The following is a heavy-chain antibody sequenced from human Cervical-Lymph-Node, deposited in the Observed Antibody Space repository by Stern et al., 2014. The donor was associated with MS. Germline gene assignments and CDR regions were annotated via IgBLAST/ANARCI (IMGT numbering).Heavy chain of an antibody. CDR1: GYTFTGYY. CDR2: INPNSGDT. D-gene: IGHD1-1*01. J-gene: IGHJ6*02. Sequence: VQLVESGAEVKKPGASVKVPCKASGYTFTGYYLHWVRQAPGQGLEWMGRINPNSGDTKYAQNFQDRVTMTRDTSISTAYMELSRLRSDDTAVYYCARSLNWNDVEDYHYGLDVWGQGTTVTGSS. V-gene: IGHV1-2*06. CDR3: ARSLNWNDVEDYHYGLDV.